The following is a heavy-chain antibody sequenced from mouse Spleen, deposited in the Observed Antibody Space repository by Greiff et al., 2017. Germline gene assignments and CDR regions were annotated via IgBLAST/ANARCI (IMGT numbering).Heavy chain of an antibody. D-gene: IGHD2-1*01. Sequence: QVQLQQSGPELVKPGASVKISCKASGYSFTSYYIHWVKQRPGQGLEWIGWIYPGSGNTKYNEKFKGKATLTADTSSSTAYMQLSSLTSEDSAVYYCARVEGYGNYDWFAYWGQGTLVTVSA. J-gene: IGHJ3*01. CDR3: ARVEGYGNYDWFAY. CDR1: GYSFTSYY. CDR2: IYPGSGNT. V-gene: IGHV1-66*01.